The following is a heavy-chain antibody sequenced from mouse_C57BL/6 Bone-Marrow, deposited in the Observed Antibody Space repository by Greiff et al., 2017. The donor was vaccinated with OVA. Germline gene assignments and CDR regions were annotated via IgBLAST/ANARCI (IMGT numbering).Heavy chain of an antibody. V-gene: IGHV3-6*01. CDR1: GYSITSGYY. J-gene: IGHJ1*03. Sequence: EVQVVESGPGLVKPSQSLSLTCSVTGYSITSGYYWNWIRQFPGNKLEWMGYISYDGSNNYNPSLKNRISITRDTSKNQFFLKLNSVTTEDTATYYCARVWYYGSSSMYWYFDVWGTGTTVTVSS. D-gene: IGHD1-1*01. CDR3: ARVWYYGSSSMYWYFDV. CDR2: ISYDGSN.